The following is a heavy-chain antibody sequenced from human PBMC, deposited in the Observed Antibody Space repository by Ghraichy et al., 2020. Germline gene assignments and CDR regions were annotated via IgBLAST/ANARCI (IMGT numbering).Heavy chain of an antibody. CDR1: GYSISSGYY. CDR2: IYHSGST. J-gene: IGHJ4*02. CDR3: ARVGQWLGYYFDY. Sequence: SETLSLTCTVSGYSISSGYYWGWIRQPPGKGLEWIGSIYHSGSTYYNPSLKSRVTISVDTSKNQFSLKLSSVTAADTAVYYCARVGQWLGYYFDYWGQGTLVTVSS. D-gene: IGHD6-19*01. V-gene: IGHV4-38-2*02.